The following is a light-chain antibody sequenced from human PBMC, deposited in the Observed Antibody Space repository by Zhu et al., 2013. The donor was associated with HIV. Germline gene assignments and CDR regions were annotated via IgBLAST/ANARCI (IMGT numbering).Light chain of an antibody. J-gene: IGKJ2*03. V-gene: IGKV3-20*01. CDR2: DAS. CDR3: QQYGNSPPYS. Sequence: EIVLTQSPGTLSLSPGERATLSCRASQSVSSSYLAWYQQKPGQAPRLLIYDASWRATGIPDRFSGSGSGTDFTLTISRLEPEDFAVYYCQQYGNSPPYSFGQGTKLEIK. CDR1: QSVSSSY.